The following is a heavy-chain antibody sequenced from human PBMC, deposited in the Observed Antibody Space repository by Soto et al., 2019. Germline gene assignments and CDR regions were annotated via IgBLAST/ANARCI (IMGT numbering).Heavy chain of an antibody. CDR1: GGTFSSYA. D-gene: IGHD6-13*01. CDR3: ATGIAAAGWFDP. CDR2: IITIFGTA. V-gene: IGHV1-69*06. Sequence: SVKVSCKASGGTFSSYAISWVRQAPGQGLEWMGGIITIFGTANYAQKFQGRVTITADKSTSTAYMELSSLRSEDTAVYYCATGIAAAGWFDPWGQGTLVTVSS. J-gene: IGHJ5*02.